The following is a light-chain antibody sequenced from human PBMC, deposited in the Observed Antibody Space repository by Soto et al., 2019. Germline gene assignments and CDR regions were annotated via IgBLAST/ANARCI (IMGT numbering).Light chain of an antibody. J-gene: IGKJ3*01. CDR3: QQRSNWLFT. Sequence: EIVLTQSPATLSLSPGERATLSCRASQSVSSYLAWYQQKPGQAPRLLIYDASNRATGIPARFSGSGSGTDFTLTSSSLEPEDFAVYYCQQRSNWLFTFGPGTKVHIK. CDR2: DAS. V-gene: IGKV3-11*01. CDR1: QSVSSY.